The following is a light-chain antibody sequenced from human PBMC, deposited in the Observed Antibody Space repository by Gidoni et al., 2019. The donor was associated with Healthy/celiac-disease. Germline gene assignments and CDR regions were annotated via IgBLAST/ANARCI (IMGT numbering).Light chain of an antibody. CDR3: QQYYNLPRS. V-gene: IGKV1-33*01. J-gene: IGKJ2*04. CDR1: QDISNY. CDR2: DAS. Sequence: IQMTQSPSSLSASVGDRVTITCLASQDISNYLNWYQQKPGKAPKLLIYDASNLETGVPSRFSGSVSGTDFTFTISSLQPEDIATYYCQQYYNLPRSFXXXTKLEIK.